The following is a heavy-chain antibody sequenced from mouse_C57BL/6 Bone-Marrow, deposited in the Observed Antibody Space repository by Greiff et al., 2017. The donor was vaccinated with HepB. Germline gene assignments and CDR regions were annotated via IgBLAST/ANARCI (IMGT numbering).Heavy chain of an antibody. J-gene: IGHJ3*01. CDR3: TRNGSSSSWFAY. Sequence: QVHVKQSGAELVRPGASVTLSCKASGYTFTDYEMHWVKQTPVHGLEWIGAIDPETGGTAYNQKFKGKAILTADKSSSTAYMELRSLTSEDSAVYYCTRNGSSSSWFAYWGQGTLVTVSA. V-gene: IGHV1-15*01. CDR1: GYTFTDYE. D-gene: IGHD1-1*01. CDR2: IDPETGGT.